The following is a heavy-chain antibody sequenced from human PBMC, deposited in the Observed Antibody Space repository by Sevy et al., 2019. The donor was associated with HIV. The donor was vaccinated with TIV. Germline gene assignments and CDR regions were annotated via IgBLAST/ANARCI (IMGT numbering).Heavy chain of an antibody. CDR3: ARWWGTSYYYYYALDV. CDR2: MSAKSGNP. CDR1: GYTFPSNV. D-gene: IGHD2-8*02. Sequence: ASVKVSCKTSGYTFPSNVIHGVGQATGQGLEGMGGMSAKSGNPGYAQKFQGRVTMTRDTSLSTAYMELSSLRSEDTAVYYCARWWGTSYYYYYALDVWGQGTTVTVSS. V-gene: IGHV1-8*01. J-gene: IGHJ6*02.